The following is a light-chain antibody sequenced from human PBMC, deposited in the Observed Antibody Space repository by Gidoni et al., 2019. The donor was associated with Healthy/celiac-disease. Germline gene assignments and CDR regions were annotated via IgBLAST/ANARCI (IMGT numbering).Light chain of an antibody. J-gene: IGKJ5*01. CDR3: MQALQTPVT. CDR2: LGS. V-gene: IGKV2-28*01. CDR1: QSLLHSNGYNY. Sequence: VTPGEPASISCRSSQSLLHSNGYNYLDWYMQKPGQSPQLLIYLGSNRASGVPDRFSGSGSGTDFTLKISRVEAEYVGVYYCMQALQTPVTFGQGTRLEIK.